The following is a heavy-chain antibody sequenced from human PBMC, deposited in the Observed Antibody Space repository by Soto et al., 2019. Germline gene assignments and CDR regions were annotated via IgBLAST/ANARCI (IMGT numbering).Heavy chain of an antibody. CDR1: GGTFSSYT. V-gene: IGHV1-69*02. CDR2: IIPILGIA. CDR3: ARVSRYFGVAY. D-gene: IGHD3-3*01. J-gene: IGHJ4*02. Sequence: QVQLVQSGAEVKKPGASVKVSCKASGGTFSSYTISWVRQAPGQGLEWMGRIIPILGIANYAQKFQGRVTLPADKSTSTAYMELSSLRSEDTAVYYGARVSRYFGVAYWGQGTLVTVSS.